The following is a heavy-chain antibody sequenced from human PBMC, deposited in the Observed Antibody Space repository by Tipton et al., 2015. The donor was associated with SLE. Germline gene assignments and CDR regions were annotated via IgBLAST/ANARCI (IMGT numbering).Heavy chain of an antibody. Sequence: SLRLSCAASGFTFNNYWMHWVRQVPGKGLVWVSRINTDGSGTTYADSVKGRFTISRDNAKNTLYLQMNSLRAEDTAVYYCARDAGLTYSAYYFDFWGQGTLVTVSS. D-gene: IGHD2-21*01. CDR1: GFTFNNYW. CDR3: ARDAGLTYSAYYFDF. J-gene: IGHJ4*02. CDR2: INTDGSGT. V-gene: IGHV3-74*01.